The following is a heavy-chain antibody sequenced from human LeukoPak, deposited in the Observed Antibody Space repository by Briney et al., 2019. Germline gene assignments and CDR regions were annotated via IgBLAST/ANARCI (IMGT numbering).Heavy chain of an antibody. CDR3: ARTGDSSGYAYYFDY. CDR2: IYDNGRF. Sequence: SETLSLTCTVSGGSISGYYWSWIRQPPGKGLEWIGYIYDNGRFNYNPSLKSRVIISIDTSKNRFSLRLRSVTAADTAVYYCARTGDSSGYAYYFDYWGQGTLVTVSS. D-gene: IGHD3-22*01. J-gene: IGHJ4*02. V-gene: IGHV4-59*01. CDR1: GGSISGYY.